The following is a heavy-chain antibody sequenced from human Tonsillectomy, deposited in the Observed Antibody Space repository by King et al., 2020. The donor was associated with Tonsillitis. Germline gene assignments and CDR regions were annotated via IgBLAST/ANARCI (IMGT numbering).Heavy chain of an antibody. D-gene: IGHD3-3*01. J-gene: IGHJ4*02. CDR3: ARRTDYYDFWSGYPAPFDY. Sequence: QLQESGPGLVKPSETLSLTCTVSGGSISSSSYYWGWIRQPPGKGLEWIGSSYYSGSTYYNPSLKSRVTISVDTSKNQFSLKLSSVTAADTAVYYCARRTDYYDFWSGYPAPFDYWGQGTLVTVSS. CDR1: GGSISSSSYY. CDR2: SYYSGST. V-gene: IGHV4-39*01.